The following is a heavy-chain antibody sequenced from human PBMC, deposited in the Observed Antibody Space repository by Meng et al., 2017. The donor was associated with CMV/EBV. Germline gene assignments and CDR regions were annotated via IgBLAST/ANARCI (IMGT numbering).Heavy chain of an antibody. CDR1: GFTVSSNY. CDR3: TSFPRFIYYGMDV. D-gene: IGHD3-10*01. J-gene: IGHJ6*02. CDR2: IYSGGRT. Sequence: GGSLRLSCAASGFTVSSNYMSWVRQAPGKGLEWVSVIYSGGRTYYADSVEGRSTISRNNSKNTQYLQMNSLGAEDTAVYYCTSFPRFIYYGMDVWGQGTTVTVSS. V-gene: IGHV3-66*02.